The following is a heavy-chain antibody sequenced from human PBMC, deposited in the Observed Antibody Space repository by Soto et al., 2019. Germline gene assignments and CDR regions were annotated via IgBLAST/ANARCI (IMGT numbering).Heavy chain of an antibody. CDR1: GGSFSSGGYS. Sequence: QVQLQESGPGLVKPSQTLSLTCTVSGGSFSSGGYSWSWIRQQPGKGLEWIGYISYSGSTYYNPYLKSRVTISVDTSKNQFSLKLSSVTAADTAVYYCARGVLHWGQGTLITVSS. CDR3: ARGVLH. D-gene: IGHD1-26*01. J-gene: IGHJ4*02. V-gene: IGHV4-31*03. CDR2: ISYSGST.